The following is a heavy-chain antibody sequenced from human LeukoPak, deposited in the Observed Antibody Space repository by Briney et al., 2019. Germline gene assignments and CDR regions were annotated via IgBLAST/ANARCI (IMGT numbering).Heavy chain of an antibody. Sequence: SETLSLTCTVSGGSISSSSYYWGWIRQPPGKGLEWIGSIYYSGTTYYNPSLKSRVTISVDTSKNQFSLKLSSVTAADTAVYYCARGNYGTDCWGQGTLVTVSS. CDR1: GGSISSSSYY. V-gene: IGHV4-39*01. D-gene: IGHD1-7*01. CDR2: IYYSGTT. J-gene: IGHJ4*02. CDR3: ARGNYGTDC.